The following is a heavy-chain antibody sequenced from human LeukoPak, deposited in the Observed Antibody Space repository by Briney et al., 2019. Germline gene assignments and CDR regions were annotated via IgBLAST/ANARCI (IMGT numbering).Heavy chain of an antibody. J-gene: IGHJ4*02. CDR1: GYTFTGYH. Sequence: GASVKVSCKASGYTFTGYHMHWVRQAPGQGLEWMGRINPNSGDTNNAQKFQGRVTTTRDTSISTAYMDLSRLTSDDTAVYYCARDYCSSTSCLFDYWGQGTLVTVSS. D-gene: IGHD2-2*01. CDR3: ARDYCSSTSCLFDY. CDR2: INPNSGDT. V-gene: IGHV1-2*06.